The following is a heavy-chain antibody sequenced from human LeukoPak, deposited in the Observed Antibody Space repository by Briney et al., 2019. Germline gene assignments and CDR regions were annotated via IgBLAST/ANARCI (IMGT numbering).Heavy chain of an antibody. Sequence: SETLSLTCTVSDGSISSYYWSWIRQPPVKGLEWIGYIYYSGSTNYNPSLKSRVTISVDTSKNQFSLKLSSVTAADTAVYYCARRRGSSYDYWGQGTLVTVSS. CDR3: ARRRGSSYDY. CDR2: IYYSGST. CDR1: DGSISSYY. D-gene: IGHD6-6*01. V-gene: IGHV4-59*01. J-gene: IGHJ4*02.